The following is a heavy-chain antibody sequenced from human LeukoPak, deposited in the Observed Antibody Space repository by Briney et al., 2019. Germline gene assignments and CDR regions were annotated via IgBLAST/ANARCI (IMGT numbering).Heavy chain of an antibody. Sequence: GASVKVSCKASGYTFTNYDITWVRQAPGQGLEWMGCISTDNGKTKYAQRFQGRVTMTTETSTATAYMELRSLRFDDTAVYYCARFGKEAHYYYYYMDVWGNGTTVTISS. CDR1: GYTFTNYD. CDR2: ISTDNGKT. CDR3: ARFGKEAHYYYYYMDV. J-gene: IGHJ6*03. V-gene: IGHV1-18*01. D-gene: IGHD3-10*01.